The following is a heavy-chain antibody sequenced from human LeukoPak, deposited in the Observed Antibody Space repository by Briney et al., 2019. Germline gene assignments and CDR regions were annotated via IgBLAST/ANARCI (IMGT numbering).Heavy chain of an antibody. CDR3: AKGPYYDYWSGYFQQTSFDL. V-gene: IGHV3-33*06. CDR1: GFTFSTYG. Sequence: GGSLRLSCAASGFTFSTYGMHWVRQAPGKGLEWLAIIWYDGSNKNYADSVKGRSTISRDNPRNTLYLQMNNLRAEDTAVYYCAKGPYYDYWSGYFQQTSFDLWGQGTLVTVSS. D-gene: IGHD3-3*01. CDR2: IWYDGSNK. J-gene: IGHJ4*02.